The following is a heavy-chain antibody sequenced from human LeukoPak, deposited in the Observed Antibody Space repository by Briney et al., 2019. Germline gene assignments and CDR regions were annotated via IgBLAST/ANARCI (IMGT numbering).Heavy chain of an antibody. CDR2: IYPDDSDT. D-gene: IGHD2-15*01. CDR3: AISFHCTGGSCYYDY. Sequence: GESLKISCKGSGYSFTSYWIGWVRQMPGKGLEWMGIIYPDDSDTRYSPSFQGQVTISADKSTSTAHLQWSSLKASDTAMYYCAISFHCTGGSCYYDYWGQGTLVTVSS. CDR1: GYSFTSYW. V-gene: IGHV5-51*01. J-gene: IGHJ4*02.